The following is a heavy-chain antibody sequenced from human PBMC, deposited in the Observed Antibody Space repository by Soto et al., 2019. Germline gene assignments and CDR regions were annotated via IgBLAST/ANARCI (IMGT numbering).Heavy chain of an antibody. CDR3: ARAAYYYDSSGIIQH. J-gene: IGHJ1*01. V-gene: IGHV1-69*13. CDR2: IIPIFGTA. Sequence: SVTVSCKASGGTFSSYAISWVRQAPGQGLGWMGGIIPIFGTANYAQKFQGRVTITADESTSTAYMELSSLRSEDTAVYYCARAAYYYDSSGIIQHWGQGTLVTVSS. CDR1: GGTFSSYA. D-gene: IGHD3-22*01.